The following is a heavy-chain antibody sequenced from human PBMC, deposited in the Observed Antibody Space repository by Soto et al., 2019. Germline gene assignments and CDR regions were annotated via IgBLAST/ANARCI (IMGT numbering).Heavy chain of an antibody. Sequence: SETLSLTCTVSGASINSYSWTWIRQPPGKELEWIGYIYYTGRTNCNPSLKGRVTMSVDTSRNQFSLGLTCVTTAETAVYYCASDLTVGGFFDPWGQGTLVTVPQ. CDR3: ASDLTVGGFFDP. D-gene: IGHD7-27*01. J-gene: IGHJ5*02. V-gene: IGHV4-59*01. CDR1: GASINSYS. CDR2: IYYTGRT.